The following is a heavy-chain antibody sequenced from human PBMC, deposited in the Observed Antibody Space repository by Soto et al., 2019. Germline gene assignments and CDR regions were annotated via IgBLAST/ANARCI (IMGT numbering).Heavy chain of an antibody. CDR1: GYTFSDHG. D-gene: IGHD6-25*01. CDR3: ARDLPYTSARNQEAFDI. CDR2: ISAYNGNT. J-gene: IGHJ3*02. Sequence: QVQLVQSGGEVKKPGASVKVSCKASGYTFSDHGITWVRQAPGEGLEWMGWISAYNGNTDYAVKFQDRVTLTTHTPTGTAYMELGSLRSDDTAVYYCARDLPYTSARNQEAFDIWGQGTRVTVSS. V-gene: IGHV1-18*04.